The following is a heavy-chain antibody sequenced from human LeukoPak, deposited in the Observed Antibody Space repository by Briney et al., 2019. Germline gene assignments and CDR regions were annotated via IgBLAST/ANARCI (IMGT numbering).Heavy chain of an antibody. D-gene: IGHD4-17*01. Sequence: ASVKVSCKASGYTFSVYHIHWVRQAPGQGLEWMGLINPNSGDTNYAQKFQDRVTMTLDTSISTAYMELNSLRSDDTAVYYCARAGPSTVTLDYWGQGTLVTVSS. V-gene: IGHV1-2*02. CDR1: GYTFSVYH. CDR3: ARAGPSTVTLDY. CDR2: INPNSGDT. J-gene: IGHJ4*02.